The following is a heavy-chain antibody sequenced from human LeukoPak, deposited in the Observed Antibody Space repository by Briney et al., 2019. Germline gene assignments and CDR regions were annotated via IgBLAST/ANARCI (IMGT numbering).Heavy chain of an antibody. D-gene: IGHD6-19*01. Sequence: GESLKISWKDSGGSFTSYWIGWVRQVPGKGLELMGIVYPGDSDTRYSPSFQGQVIISADKSITTAYLQWSSLKASDTGIYYCARRSGARSAAVAADYWGQGTLVTVSS. CDR2: VYPGDSDT. V-gene: IGHV5-51*01. CDR3: ARRSGARSAAVAADY. J-gene: IGHJ4*02. CDR1: GGSFTSYW.